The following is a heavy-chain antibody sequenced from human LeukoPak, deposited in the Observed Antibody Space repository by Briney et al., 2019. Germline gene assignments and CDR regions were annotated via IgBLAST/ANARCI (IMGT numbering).Heavy chain of an antibody. V-gene: IGHV3-21*01. J-gene: IGHJ3*02. Sequence: GGSLRLSCAASGFTFRSYSMNWVRQAPGKGLEWVSSISSSSSYIYYADSVKGRFTISRDNAKNSLYLQMNSLRAEDTAVYYCAKDSLLDEQLDAFDIWGQGTMVTVSS. CDR3: AKDSLLDEQLDAFDI. D-gene: IGHD6-13*01. CDR1: GFTFRSYS. CDR2: ISSSSSYI.